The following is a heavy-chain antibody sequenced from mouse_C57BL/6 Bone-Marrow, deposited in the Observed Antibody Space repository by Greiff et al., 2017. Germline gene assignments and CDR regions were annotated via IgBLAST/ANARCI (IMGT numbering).Heavy chain of an antibody. Sequence: EVQGVESGGGLVQPTGSLKLSCAASGFTFNTYAMHWVRQAPGKGLEWVARIRSKSSNYATYYADSVKDRFTISRDDSQSMLYLQMNNLKTEDTAMYYGVRDGDYAMDYWGQGTSVTVSS. CDR2: IRSKSSNYAT. CDR3: VRDGDYAMDY. V-gene: IGHV10-3*01. CDR1: GFTFNTYA. J-gene: IGHJ4*01.